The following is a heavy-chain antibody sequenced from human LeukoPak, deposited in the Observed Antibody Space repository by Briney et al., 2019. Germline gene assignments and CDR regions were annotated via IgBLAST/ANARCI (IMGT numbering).Heavy chain of an antibody. CDR2: LDESGRP. D-gene: IGHD2-15*01. J-gene: IGHJ6*03. CDR1: GGSIRSGDHH. Sequence: SETLSLTCSVSGGSIRSGDHHWAWVRQPPGKGLEFIGSLDESGRPYYNRPLKSRVSISGDTSGKQFSLNLTSVTAADTAVYFCARDLGGYPFFMDVWGRGTTVIVPS. V-gene: IGHV4-39*07. CDR3: ARDLGGYPFFMDV.